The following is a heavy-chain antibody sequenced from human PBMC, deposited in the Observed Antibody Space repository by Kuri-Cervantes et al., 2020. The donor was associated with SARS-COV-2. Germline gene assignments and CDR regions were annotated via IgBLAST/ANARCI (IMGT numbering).Heavy chain of an antibody. Sequence: ASVKVSCKASGYTFTGYYMHWARQAPGQGLEWMGWINPNSGGTNYAQKFQGRVTMTRDTSISTAYMELSRLRSDDTAVYYCARARGPRVVLAAAGIKYYFDYWGQGTLVTVSS. D-gene: IGHD6-13*01. CDR2: INPNSGGT. J-gene: IGHJ4*02. V-gene: IGHV1-2*02. CDR3: ARARGPRVVLAAAGIKYYFDY. CDR1: GYTFTGYY.